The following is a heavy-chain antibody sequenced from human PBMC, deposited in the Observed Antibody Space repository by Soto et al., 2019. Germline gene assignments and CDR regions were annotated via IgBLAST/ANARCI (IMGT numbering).Heavy chain of an antibody. CDR1: GFSVSSYY. Sequence: EVQLVESGGGLIQPGGSLRLSCAASGFSVSSYYMSWVRQAPGKGLEWVSVIYNSGGTYYADSVKGRFPISRDNSKNTLYLQMNSLRADDTAMYYCARDLGGYLDYWGQGTVVTVSS. V-gene: IGHV3-53*01. J-gene: IGHJ4*02. D-gene: IGHD2-15*01. CDR2: IYNSGGT. CDR3: ARDLGGYLDY.